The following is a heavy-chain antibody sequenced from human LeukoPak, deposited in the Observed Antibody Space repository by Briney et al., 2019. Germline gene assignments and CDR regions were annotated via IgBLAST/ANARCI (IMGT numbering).Heavy chain of an antibody. V-gene: IGHV5-51*01. J-gene: IGHJ4*02. Sequence: GESLKISCQGFGYTFTSYWIGWVRQMPGKGLEWMGIIYPDDSETTYSPSFQGQVTISADKSISTAYLQWSSLKASDTAMYYCARGESITIFGVVSGGYFDYWGQGTLVTVSS. CDR3: ARGESITIFGVVSGGYFDY. CDR2: IYPDDSET. D-gene: IGHD3-3*01. CDR1: GYTFTSYW.